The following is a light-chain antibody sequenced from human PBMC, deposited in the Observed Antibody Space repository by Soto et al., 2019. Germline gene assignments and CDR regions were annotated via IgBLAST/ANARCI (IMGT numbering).Light chain of an antibody. CDR3: SSYTSTSSLYV. CDR1: GSDVGGYNY. CDR2: EVS. V-gene: IGLV2-14*01. Sequence: QSVLTQSASVSGSPGQSITISCTGSGSDVGGYNYVSWYQQHPDKAPKLIIFEVSSRPSGVSHRFSGSKSGNTASLTISGLQTEDEADYYCSSYTSTSSLYVFGTGTKVTVL. J-gene: IGLJ1*01.